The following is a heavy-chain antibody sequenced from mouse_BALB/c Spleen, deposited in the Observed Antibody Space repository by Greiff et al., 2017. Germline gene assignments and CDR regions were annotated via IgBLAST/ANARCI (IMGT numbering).Heavy chain of an antibody. J-gene: IGHJ4*01. CDR2: ISSGGST. CDR3: ARRGGNYAMDY. V-gene: IGHV5-6-5*01. CDR1: GFTFSSYA. Sequence: VQLKESGGGLVKPGGSLKLSCAASGFTFSSYAMSWVRQTPAKRLEWVASISSGGSTYYPDSVKGRFTISRDNTRNSLYRQMSSLRSEDTAMYYCARRGGNYAMDYWGQGTSVTVSS.